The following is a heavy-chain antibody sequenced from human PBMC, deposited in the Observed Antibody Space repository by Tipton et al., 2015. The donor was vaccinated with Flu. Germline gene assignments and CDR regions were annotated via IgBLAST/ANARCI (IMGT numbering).Heavy chain of an antibody. CDR1: GGSVRSGSYY. Sequence: LTCTVSGGSVRSGSYYWSWIRQPAGKGLEWIGRIYATGDTKYNPSLKSRVTISLDTSKNQFSLRLNSVTAADTAVYYCARERLGEYNSSGYSDSWGQGGLVTVSS. V-gene: IGHV4-61*02. D-gene: IGHD3-22*01. J-gene: IGHJ4*02. CDR2: IYATGDT. CDR3: ARERLGEYNSSGYSDS.